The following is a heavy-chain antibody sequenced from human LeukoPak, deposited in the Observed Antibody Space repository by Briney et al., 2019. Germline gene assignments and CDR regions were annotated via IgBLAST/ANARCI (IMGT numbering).Heavy chain of an antibody. Sequence: GESLKISCKHSEYSFPNYWIGWVRQMPGKGLEWMGIIYPGDSDTRYSPSFQGQVTISADKSISTAYLQWSSLKASDTAMYYCARNNCSGGSCYPGFDSWGQGTLVTVSS. J-gene: IGHJ4*02. V-gene: IGHV5-51*01. CDR1: EYSFPNYW. D-gene: IGHD2-15*01. CDR2: IYPGDSDT. CDR3: ARNNCSGGSCYPGFDS.